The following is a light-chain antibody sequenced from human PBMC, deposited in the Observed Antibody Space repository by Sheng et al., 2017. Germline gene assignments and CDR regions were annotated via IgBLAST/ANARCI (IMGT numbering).Light chain of an antibody. V-gene: IGLV1-51*01. Sequence: QSVLTQPPSVSAAPGQKVTIPCSGTDSNIGNNYVFWYQQFPGTAPKLLIYDNNERPSGIPDRFSGSKSGTSATLGITGLQTGDEADYYCGTWDSSLSAGWVFGGGTEADRP. J-gene: IGLJ3*02. CDR2: DNN. CDR3: GTWDSSLSAGWV. CDR1: DSNIGNNY.